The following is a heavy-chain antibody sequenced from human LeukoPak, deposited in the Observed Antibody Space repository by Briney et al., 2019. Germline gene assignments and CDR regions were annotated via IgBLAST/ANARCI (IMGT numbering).Heavy chain of an antibody. CDR3: AKDPNYYDSSGFMDV. CDR1: GFTFSSYG. V-gene: IGHV3-33*06. CDR2: IWYDGSNK. Sequence: GGSLRLSCAASGFTFSSYGMHWVRQAPGKGLEWVAVIWYDGSNKCYADSVKGRFTISRDNSKNTLYLQMNSLRAEDTAVYYCAKDPNYYDSSGFMDVWGKGTTVTVSS. D-gene: IGHD3-22*01. J-gene: IGHJ6*03.